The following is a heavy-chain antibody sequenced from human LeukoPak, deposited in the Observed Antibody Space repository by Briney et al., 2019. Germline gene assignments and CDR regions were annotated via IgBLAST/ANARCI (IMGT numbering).Heavy chain of an antibody. CDR2: IYYSGST. V-gene: IGHV4-59*01. CDR3: ARDKYGGNHHFDY. J-gene: IGHJ4*02. Sequence: SETLSLTCTVSGGSISSYYWSWIRQPPGKGLEWIGYIYYSGSTNYNPSLKSRVTISVDTSKNQFSLKLSSVTAADTAVYYCARDKYGGNHHFDYWGQGTLVTVSS. D-gene: IGHD4-23*01. CDR1: GGSISSYY.